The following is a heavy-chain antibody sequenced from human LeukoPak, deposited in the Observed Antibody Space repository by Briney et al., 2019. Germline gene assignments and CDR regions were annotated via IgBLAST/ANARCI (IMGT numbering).Heavy chain of an antibody. Sequence: GGSLRLSCAASGFTVSSNYMSWVRQAPGKGLEWVAVISYDGSNKYYADSVKGRFTISRDNSKNTLYLQMNSLRAEDTAVYYCARSRDSGSYYAFDYWGQGTLVTVSS. CDR3: ARSRDSGSYYAFDY. D-gene: IGHD1-26*01. J-gene: IGHJ4*02. CDR1: GFTVSSNY. V-gene: IGHV3-30-3*01. CDR2: ISYDGSNK.